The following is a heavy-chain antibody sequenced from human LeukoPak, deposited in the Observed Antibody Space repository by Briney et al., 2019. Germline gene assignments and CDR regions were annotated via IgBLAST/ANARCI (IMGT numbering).Heavy chain of an antibody. J-gene: IGHJ4*02. CDR2: IYYSGST. CDR1: GGSISSYY. CDR3: ARVSRILYYFDY. V-gene: IGHV4-59*01. D-gene: IGHD2/OR15-2a*01. Sequence: ASETLSLTSTVSGGSISSYYWSWIRQPPGKGLEWIGYIYYSGSTNYNPSLKSRVTISVDTSKNQFSLKLSSVTAADTAVYYCARVSRILYYFDYWGQGTLVTVSS.